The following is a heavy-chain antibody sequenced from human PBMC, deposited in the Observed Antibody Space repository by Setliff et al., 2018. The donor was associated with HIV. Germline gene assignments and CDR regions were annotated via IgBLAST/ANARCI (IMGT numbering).Heavy chain of an antibody. D-gene: IGHD3-22*01. CDR2: IRNDGSDK. Sequence: PGGSLRLSCVASGFRFRTYAMSWVRQSQGKGLEWVAFIRNDGSDKHYVDSVKGRFTISRDNSKNTLYLQMNSLRAEDTAVYYCARSVGYYDSSGYYHYYFDYWGQGTLVTVSS. CDR1: GFRFRTYA. J-gene: IGHJ4*02. CDR3: ARSVGYYDSSGYYHYYFDY. V-gene: IGHV3-33*08.